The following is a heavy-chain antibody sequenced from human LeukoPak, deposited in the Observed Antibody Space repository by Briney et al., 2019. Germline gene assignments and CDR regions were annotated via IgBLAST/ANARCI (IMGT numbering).Heavy chain of an antibody. J-gene: IGHJ4*02. D-gene: IGHD3-16*01. Sequence: PGGSLRLSCAASGFTFSSYILNWVRQGPGKGLECISFISSGSSTIYYADSVKGRFTISRDNAKNSLYLQMNSLRDEDTAVYYCATEGGLLWGQGTLVTVSS. V-gene: IGHV3-48*02. CDR2: ISSGSSTI. CDR1: GFTFSSYI. CDR3: ATEGGLL.